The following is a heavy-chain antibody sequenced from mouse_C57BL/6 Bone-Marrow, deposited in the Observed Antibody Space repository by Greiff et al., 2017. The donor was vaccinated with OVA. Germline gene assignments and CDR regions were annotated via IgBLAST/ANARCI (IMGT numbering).Heavy chain of an antibody. CDR2: IYPGDGDT. CDR3: ARHEDGYYASYFDY. V-gene: IGHV1-82*01. D-gene: IGHD2-3*01. Sequence: VQLQQSGPELVKPGASVKISCKASGYAFSSSWMNWVKHRPGKGLEWLGRIYPGDGDTNYNGKFKGKATLTADKSSSTAYMQLSSLTSEDSAVYFCARHEDGYYASYFDYWGQGTTLTVSS. J-gene: IGHJ2*01. CDR1: GYAFSSSW.